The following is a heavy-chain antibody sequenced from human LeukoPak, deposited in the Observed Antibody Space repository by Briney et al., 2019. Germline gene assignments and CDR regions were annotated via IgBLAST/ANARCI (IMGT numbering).Heavy chain of an antibody. CDR1: GGPFSGYY. CDR2: INHSGST. CDR3: ARRGGQWLVRGLFDY. V-gene: IGHV4-34*01. Sequence: SETLSLTCAVYGGPFSGYYWSGIRKPPGKGREWIGEINHSGSTNYNPSLKSRVTISVDTSKNQFSLKLSSVTAADTAVYYCARRGGQWLVRGLFDYWGQGTLVTVSS. D-gene: IGHD6-19*01. J-gene: IGHJ4*02.